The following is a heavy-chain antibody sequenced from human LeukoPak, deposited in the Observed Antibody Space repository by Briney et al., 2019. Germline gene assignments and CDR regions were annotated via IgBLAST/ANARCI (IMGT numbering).Heavy chain of an antibody. CDR1: GYSFTSYW. Sequence: GASLKISCKGAGYSFTSYWIGWVRRMPGKGLEWRGIIYPGDSDTRYSPSFQGQVTISADKSISTAYLQWSSLKASDTAMYYCARQPSIAARPSYMDVWGKGTTVTVSS. CDR3: ARQPSIAARPSYMDV. D-gene: IGHD6-6*01. J-gene: IGHJ6*03. CDR2: IYPGDSDT. V-gene: IGHV5-51*01.